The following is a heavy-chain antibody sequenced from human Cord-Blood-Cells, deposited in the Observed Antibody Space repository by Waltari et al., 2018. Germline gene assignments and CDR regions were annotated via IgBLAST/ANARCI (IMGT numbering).Heavy chain of an antibody. CDR2: ITPSLGIA. D-gene: IGHD4-17*01. Sequence: QVQLVQSGAEVKKPGSSVKVSCKASGGTFSSYTISWVRQAPGQGLEWMGKITPSLGIANSAQKFQGRVTITADKATSTAYMELSSLGSEDTAVYYCARDNSYGDYGAWYFDLWGRGTLVTVSS. V-gene: IGHV1-69*08. CDR3: ARDNSYGDYGAWYFDL. J-gene: IGHJ2*01. CDR1: GGTFSSYT.